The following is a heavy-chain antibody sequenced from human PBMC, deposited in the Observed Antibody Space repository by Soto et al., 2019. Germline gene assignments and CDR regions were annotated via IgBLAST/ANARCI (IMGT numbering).Heavy chain of an antibody. D-gene: IGHD6-13*01. J-gene: IGHJ5*02. CDR1: GDTYNGYY. Sequence: SAKVCCEACGDTYNGYYRHWVRHDPGQGLEWMGWINPNSGGTNYAQKFQGWVTMTRDTSISTAYMELSRLRSDDTAVYYCARGQQLVQVWFDPWGQGTLVTVSS. V-gene: IGHV1-2*04. CDR3: ARGQQLVQVWFDP. CDR2: INPNSGGT.